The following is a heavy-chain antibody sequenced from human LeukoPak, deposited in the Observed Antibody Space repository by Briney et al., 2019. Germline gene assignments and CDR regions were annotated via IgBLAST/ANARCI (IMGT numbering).Heavy chain of an antibody. J-gene: IGHJ4*02. V-gene: IGHV1-18*01. D-gene: IGHD3-9*01. CDR2: ISTYNGNT. Sequence: ASVKVSCKASGYTFTIYGVSWVRQAPGQGLEWMGWISTYNGNTNYAQNLQGRVTMTTDTSTSIAYMELRSLRSDDTAVYYCATDRKVLRYFDWLSLGYFDYWGQGTLVTVSS. CDR1: GYTFTIYG. CDR3: ATDRKVLRYFDWLSLGYFDY.